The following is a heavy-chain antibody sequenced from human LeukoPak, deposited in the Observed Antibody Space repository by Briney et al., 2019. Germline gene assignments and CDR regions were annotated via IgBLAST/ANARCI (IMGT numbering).Heavy chain of an antibody. Sequence: SQTLSLTCIVSGGPISTHYWSWSRQPPGKGLEWIGYNDYSGSTNYTPSLKSRVTISVDTSKNQFSLKLNSVTAADTAVYYCARGATFRGTYYMDVWGKGTTVTVSS. CDR1: GGPISTHY. CDR3: ARGATFRGTYYMDV. D-gene: IGHD3-10*01. V-gene: IGHV4-59*11. CDR2: NDYSGST. J-gene: IGHJ6*03.